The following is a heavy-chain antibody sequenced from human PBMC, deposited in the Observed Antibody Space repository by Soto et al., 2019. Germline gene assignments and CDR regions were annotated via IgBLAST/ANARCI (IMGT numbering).Heavy chain of an antibody. Sequence: QVQLVQSGDEVRKPGSSVKVSCKAAGYIFVNYGIAWVRQAPGQGLEWMGWISPYSGNTHYASKVQGRLTMTTDTXXSTAFMDLGSLTSDDPAVYYCAMVDNYATPTPQDVWGQGTTVTVSS. D-gene: IGHD5-12*01. CDR1: GYIFVNYG. CDR3: AMVDNYATPTPQDV. CDR2: ISPYSGNT. V-gene: IGHV1-18*01. J-gene: IGHJ6*02.